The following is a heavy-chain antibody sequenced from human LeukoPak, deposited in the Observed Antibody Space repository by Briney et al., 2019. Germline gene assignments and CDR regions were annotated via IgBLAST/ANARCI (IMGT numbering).Heavy chain of an antibody. CDR1: GFTFSSYE. J-gene: IGHJ4*02. Sequence: GGSLRLSCAASGFTFSSYEMNWVRQAPGKGLEWVSYISSSGGTIYYADSVKGRFTTSRDNAKNSLCLQMNSLRAEDTAVYYCARLGGGPPYYFAYWGQGTLVTVSS. CDR3: ARLGGGPPYYFAY. D-gene: IGHD2-15*01. CDR2: ISSSGGTI. V-gene: IGHV3-48*03.